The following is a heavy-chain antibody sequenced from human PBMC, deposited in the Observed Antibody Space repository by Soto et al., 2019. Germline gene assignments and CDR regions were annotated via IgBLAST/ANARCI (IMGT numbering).Heavy chain of an antibody. D-gene: IGHD3-22*01. CDR3: ARGGYYDSSGARNYHYYGMDV. V-gene: IGHV1-18*01. Sequence: ASVKVSCKASGYTFTSYGITWVRQAPGQGLEWLGWISPYNDDTKYAQRLQGRVTMTTDTSTRTAYMDIRGLRSDDTAIYYCARGGYYDSSGARNYHYYGMDVWGQGTTVTVS. CDR1: GYTFTSYG. CDR2: ISPYNDDT. J-gene: IGHJ6*02.